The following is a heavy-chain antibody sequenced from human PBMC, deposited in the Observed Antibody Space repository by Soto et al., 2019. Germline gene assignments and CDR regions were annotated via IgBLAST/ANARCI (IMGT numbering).Heavy chain of an antibody. D-gene: IGHD3-10*01. CDR2: ISTAHADI. V-gene: IGHV1-18*01. CDR3: ARDQAYIREY. Sequence: GASVNVSCKASGYIFTSFGLSWVRQAPGQGLEWMGWISTAHADIGYAQKFQGRVTMTTDTSTSTAFMELRSLRSDDTAVYYCARDQAYIREYWGQGTQVTVSS. CDR1: GYIFTSFG. J-gene: IGHJ4*02.